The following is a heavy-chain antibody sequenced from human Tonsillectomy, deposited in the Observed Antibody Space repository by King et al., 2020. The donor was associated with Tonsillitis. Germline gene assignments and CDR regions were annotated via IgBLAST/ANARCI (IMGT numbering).Heavy chain of an antibody. CDR1: GFTFSNYG. CDR2: IWYDGRNK. CDR3: ARDREGLDY. V-gene: IGHV3-33*01. Sequence: VQLVQSGGGLVQPGRSLRLSCAASGFTFSNYGMHWVRQAPGKGREWVAVIWYDGRNKYYAESVKGRFTISRDNSQNTLYLQMSSLRAEETAVYYCARDREGLDYWGQGTLVTVSS. J-gene: IGHJ4*02.